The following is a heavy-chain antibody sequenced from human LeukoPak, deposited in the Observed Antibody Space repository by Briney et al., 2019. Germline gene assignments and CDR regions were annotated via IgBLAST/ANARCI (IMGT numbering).Heavy chain of an antibody. CDR1: GFTFSGYP. V-gene: IGHV3-30-3*01. CDR2: ISYDGSNK. CDR3: ARSDSGWYSNAFDI. Sequence: PGGSLRLSCAASGFTFSGYPMHWVRQAPGKGLEWVAVISYDGSNKYYADSVKGRLTISRDNSKNTLYLQMNSLRAEDTAVYYCARSDSGWYSNAFDIWGQGTMVTVSS. D-gene: IGHD6-19*01. J-gene: IGHJ3*02.